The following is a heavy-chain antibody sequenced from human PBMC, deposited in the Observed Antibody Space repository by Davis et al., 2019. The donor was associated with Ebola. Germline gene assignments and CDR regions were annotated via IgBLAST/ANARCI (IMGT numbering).Heavy chain of an antibody. Sequence: GSLRLSCSVSGDSTSRTSSYWGWIRQPPGKGLEWIGSVYYSGSAYYNPSLKSRVTISVDTSKNQFSLKLSSVTAADTAVYYCARNTAMVPRDWGQGTLVTVSS. CDR1: GDSTSRTSSY. CDR3: ARNTAMVPRD. V-gene: IGHV4-39*07. D-gene: IGHD5-18*01. J-gene: IGHJ4*02. CDR2: VYYSGSA.